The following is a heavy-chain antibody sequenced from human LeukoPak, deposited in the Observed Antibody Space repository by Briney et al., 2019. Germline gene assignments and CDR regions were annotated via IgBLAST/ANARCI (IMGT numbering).Heavy chain of an antibody. Sequence: KPSETLSLTCTVSGGSICSYYWSWIRQPPGKGLEWIGYIYYSGSTNYNPSLKSRVTISVDTSKNQFSLKLSSVTAADTAVYYCARVTVAAAGWMDYFDYWGQGTLVTVSS. CDR2: IYYSGST. CDR3: ARVTVAAAGWMDYFDY. J-gene: IGHJ4*02. CDR1: GGSICSYY. D-gene: IGHD6-13*01. V-gene: IGHV4-59*01.